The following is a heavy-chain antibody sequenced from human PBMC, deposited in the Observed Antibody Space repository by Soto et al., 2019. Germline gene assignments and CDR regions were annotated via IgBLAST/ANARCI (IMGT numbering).Heavy chain of an antibody. CDR1: GGSISSGGYY. D-gene: IGHD3-3*01. Sequence: SETLSLTCTVSGGSISSGGYYWSWIRQHPGKGLEWIGYIYYSGSTYYNPSLKSRVTISVDTSKNQFSLKLSSVTAADTAVYYCASNPAYYDFWSGYLFDYWGQGTLVTVSS. CDR2: IYYSGST. J-gene: IGHJ4*02. CDR3: ASNPAYYDFWSGYLFDY. V-gene: IGHV4-31*03.